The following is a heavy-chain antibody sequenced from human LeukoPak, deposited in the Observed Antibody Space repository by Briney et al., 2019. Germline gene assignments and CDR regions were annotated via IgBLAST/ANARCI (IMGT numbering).Heavy chain of an antibody. CDR1: GRTFSSYA. D-gene: IGHD2-2*01. CDR2: IIPIYGTA. J-gene: IGHJ5*02. CDR3: ARGPPVVVPAATDNWFDP. Sequence: GASVTVSCKPSGRTFSSYAISWVRQAAGRGLEWMGGIIPIYGTANYAQKCQGRVTITTDESTSTAYMELSSLRSEDTAVYYCARGPPVVVPAATDNWFDPWGQGTLVTVSS. V-gene: IGHV1-69*05.